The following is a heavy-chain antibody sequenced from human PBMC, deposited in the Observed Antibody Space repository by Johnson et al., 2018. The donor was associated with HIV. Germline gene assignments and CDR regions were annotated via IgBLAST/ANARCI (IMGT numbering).Heavy chain of an antibody. CDR1: GFTFSSYE. J-gene: IGHJ3*02. D-gene: IGHD6-19*01. CDR3: AKGGSAVAVAFDI. V-gene: IGHV3-30*02. CDR2: IRYDGSNK. Sequence: QVQLVESGGGLVQPGGSLRLSCAASGFTFSSYEMNWVRQAPGKGLEWVAFIRYDGSNKYYADSVKGRFTISRDNSKNTLYLQMNSLRAEDTAVYYCAKGGSAVAVAFDIWGQGTMVTVSS.